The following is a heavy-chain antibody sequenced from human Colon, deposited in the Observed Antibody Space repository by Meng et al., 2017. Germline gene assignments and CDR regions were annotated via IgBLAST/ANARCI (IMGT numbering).Heavy chain of an antibody. Sequence: EVQLLESGGTLVKPGGSLRLSCVASGFTFDTYTMTWVRKAPGRGLEWVSSISALSRYIDYADSVKGRFTISRDNARNSVFLPMDNVKAEDTAVYFCARFCSSTTCPEPYYFDFWGQGTLVTVSS. CDR3: ARFCSSTTCPEPYYFDF. CDR2: ISALSRYI. J-gene: IGHJ4*02. CDR1: GFTFDTYT. V-gene: IGHV3-21*01. D-gene: IGHD2-2*01.